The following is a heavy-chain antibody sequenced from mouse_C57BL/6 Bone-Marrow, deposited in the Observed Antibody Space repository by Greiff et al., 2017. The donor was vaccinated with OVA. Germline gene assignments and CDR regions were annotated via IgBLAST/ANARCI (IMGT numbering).Heavy chain of an antibody. CDR3: ASYYDYDGGAMDY. Sequence: VQLKQSGAELVRPGASVKLSCTASGFNIKNTYMHWVKQRPEQGLEWIGRIDPANGNTKYAPKFQGKATITADTSSNTAYLQLSSLTSEDTAIYYCASYYDYDGGAMDYWGQGTSVTVSS. D-gene: IGHD2-4*01. V-gene: IGHV14-3*01. CDR2: IDPANGNT. CDR1: GFNIKNTY. J-gene: IGHJ4*01.